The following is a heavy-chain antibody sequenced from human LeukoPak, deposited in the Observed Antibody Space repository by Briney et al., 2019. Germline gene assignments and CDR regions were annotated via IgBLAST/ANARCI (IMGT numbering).Heavy chain of an antibody. V-gene: IGHV4-34*01. CDR1: GGSFSGYY. D-gene: IGHD6-13*01. Sequence: PSETLSLTCAVYGGSFSGYYWSWIRQPPGKGLEWIGEINHSGSTNYNPSLKSRVTISVDTSKNQFSLKLSSVTAADTAVYYCARVGKYSSSWYYFDYWGQGALVTVSS. J-gene: IGHJ4*02. CDR2: INHSGST. CDR3: ARVGKYSSSWYYFDY.